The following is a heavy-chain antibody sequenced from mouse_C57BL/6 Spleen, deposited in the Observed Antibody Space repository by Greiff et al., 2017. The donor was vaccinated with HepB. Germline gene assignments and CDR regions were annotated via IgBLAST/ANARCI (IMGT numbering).Heavy chain of an antibody. CDR3: TRDSTIVTFDY. J-gene: IGHJ2*01. CDR1: GFTFSSYA. CDR2: ISSGGDYI. Sequence: EVMLVESGEGLVKPGGSLKLSCAASGFTFSSYAMSWVRQTPEKRLEWVAYISSGGDYIYYADTVKGRFTISRDNARNTLYLQMSSLKSEDTAMYYCTRDSTIVTFDYWGQGTTLTVSS. D-gene: IGHD2-5*01. V-gene: IGHV5-9-1*02.